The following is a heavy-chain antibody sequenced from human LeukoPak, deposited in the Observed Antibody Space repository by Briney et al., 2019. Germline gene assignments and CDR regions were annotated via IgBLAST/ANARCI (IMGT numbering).Heavy chain of an antibody. D-gene: IGHD6-13*01. V-gene: IGHV4-31*03. Sequence: SETLSLTCTVSGGSISSGGYYWSWIRQHPGKGLEWIGYIYYSGSTYYNPSLKSRVTISVDTSKNQFSLKLSSVTAADTAVYYCARRSWSSIIDYWGQGTLVTVSS. CDR3: ARRSWSSIIDY. J-gene: IGHJ4*02. CDR1: GGSISSGGYY. CDR2: IYYSGST.